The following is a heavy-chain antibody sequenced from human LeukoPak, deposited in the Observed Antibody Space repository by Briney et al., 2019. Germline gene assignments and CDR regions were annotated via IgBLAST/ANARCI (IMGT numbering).Heavy chain of an antibody. J-gene: IGHJ6*02. CDR1: GYTFTGYY. CDR2: INPNSGGT. D-gene: IGHD3-10*01. Sequence: ASVKVSCKASGYTFTGYYMHWVRQAPGQGLEWMGWINPNSGGTSYAQKFQGRVTMTRDTSISTAYMELSRLRSDDTAVYYCARFRRVRGYYGMDVWGQGTTVTVSS. CDR3: ARFRRVRGYYGMDV. V-gene: IGHV1-2*02.